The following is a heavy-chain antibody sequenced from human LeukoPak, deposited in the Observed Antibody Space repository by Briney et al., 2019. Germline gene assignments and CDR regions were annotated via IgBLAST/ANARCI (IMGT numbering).Heavy chain of an antibody. V-gene: IGHV3-7*01. D-gene: IGHD3-22*01. J-gene: IGHJ4*02. Sequence: GGSLRLSCAASGFTFSSYWMSWVRQAPGKGLEWVANIKQDGSEKYYVDSVKGRFTISRDNAKNSLYLQMNSLRAEDTAVYYCARGTYYDDSSGYYFDYWGQGTLVTVSS. CDR3: ARGTYYDDSSGYYFDY. CDR2: IKQDGSEK. CDR1: GFTFSSYW.